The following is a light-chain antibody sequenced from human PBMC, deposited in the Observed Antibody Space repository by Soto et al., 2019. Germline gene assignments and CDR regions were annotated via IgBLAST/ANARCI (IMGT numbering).Light chain of an antibody. Sequence: VLTQPPSMSWAPGPGVTLSCTGGSSNIGAGYDVHWYQQLPGTAPKLLIYGNSNRPSGVPDRFSGSKSGTSASLAITGLQAEDEADYYCQSYDSSLSVFYVFGTGTKVTVL. CDR3: QSYDSSLSVFYV. J-gene: IGLJ1*01. CDR2: GNS. V-gene: IGLV1-40*01. CDR1: SSNIGAGYD.